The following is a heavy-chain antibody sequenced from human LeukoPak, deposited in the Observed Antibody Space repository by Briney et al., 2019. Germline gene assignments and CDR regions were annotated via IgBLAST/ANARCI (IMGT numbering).Heavy chain of an antibody. CDR1: GFTFSSYA. CDR2: ISSSSSYI. D-gene: IGHD7-27*01. V-gene: IGHV3-21*01. CDR3: ARDNSGYSFDP. J-gene: IGHJ5*02. Sequence: GWSLRLSCAASGFTFSSYAMSWVRQAPGKGLGWVSSISSSSSYIYYADSVKGRFTISRDNAKNSLYLQMNSLRAEDTAVYYCARDNSGYSFDPWGQGTLVTVSS.